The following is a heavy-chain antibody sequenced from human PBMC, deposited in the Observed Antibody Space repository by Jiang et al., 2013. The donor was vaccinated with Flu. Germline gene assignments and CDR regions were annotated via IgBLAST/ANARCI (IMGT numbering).Heavy chain of an antibody. CDR3: ASGHYDILTGYYQHDAFDI. CDR2: IYYSGST. V-gene: IGHV4-59*01. Sequence: GPGLVKPSETLSLTCTVSGGSISSYYWSWIRQPPGKGLEWIGYIYYSGSTNYNPSLKSRVTISVDTSKNQFSLKLSSVTAADTAVYYCASGHYDILTGYYQHDAFDIWGQGTMVTVSS. J-gene: IGHJ3*02. D-gene: IGHD3-9*01. CDR1: GGSISSYY.